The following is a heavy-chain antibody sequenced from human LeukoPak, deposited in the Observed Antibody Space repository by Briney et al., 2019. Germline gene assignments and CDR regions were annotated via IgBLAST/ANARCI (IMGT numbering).Heavy chain of an antibody. CDR3: ARGRITMIRGIIISGYFDY. D-gene: IGHD3-10*01. Sequence: TLSLTCTVSGGSISSGSYYWSWIRQPAGKGLEWIGRIYTSGSTNYSPSLKSRVNMSADTSKNQFSLKLTSVTAADTAVYYCARGRITMIRGIIISGYFDYWGQGALVTVSS. V-gene: IGHV4-61*02. J-gene: IGHJ4*02. CDR2: IYTSGST. CDR1: GGSISSGSYY.